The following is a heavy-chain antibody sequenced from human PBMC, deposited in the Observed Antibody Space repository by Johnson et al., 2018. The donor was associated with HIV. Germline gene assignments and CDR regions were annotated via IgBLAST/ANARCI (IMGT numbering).Heavy chain of an antibody. CDR3: SKIGQWRERLDAFDI. CDR1: GFTFSDYY. V-gene: IGHV3-11*04. Sequence: QMQLVESGGGLVKPGGSLKLSCAASGFTFSDYYMSWIRQAPGKGLEWVSYISSSGSTIYHADSVKGRFTISRDNAKNSQYLQMNSLRAEDTAVYYCSKIGQWRERLDAFDIWGQGTMVTVS. J-gene: IGHJ3*02. CDR2: ISSSGSTI. D-gene: IGHD6-19*01.